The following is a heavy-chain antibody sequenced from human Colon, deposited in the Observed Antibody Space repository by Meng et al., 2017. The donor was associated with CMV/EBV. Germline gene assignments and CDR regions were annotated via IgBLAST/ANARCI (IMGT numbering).Heavy chain of an antibody. J-gene: IGHJ4*02. V-gene: IGHV3-74*01. CDR2: ISADGKNT. Sequence: SGRDGGREEPGKGMVWVSRISADGKNTNYEDSVKGRDTVSRDNTKNKFFLQMNSLRPEDTAVYFCARERKWTSGIPTGGPEGRFFDYWGQGTLVTVSS. CDR1: SG. CDR3: ARERKWTSGIPTGGPEGRFFDY. D-gene: IGHD6-13*01.